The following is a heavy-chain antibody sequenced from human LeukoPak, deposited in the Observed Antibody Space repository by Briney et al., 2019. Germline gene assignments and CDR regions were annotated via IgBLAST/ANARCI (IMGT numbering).Heavy chain of an antibody. CDR1: GGSFSGYY. Sequence: SETLSLTCAVYGGSFSGYYWSWIRQPPGKGLEWIGEINHSGSTNYNPSLKSRVTISVDTSKNQFSLKLSSVTAADTAVYYCVRGHGSYGFPGGYWGQGTLVTVSS. D-gene: IGHD5-18*01. J-gene: IGHJ4*02. CDR3: VRGHGSYGFPGGY. V-gene: IGHV4-34*01. CDR2: INHSGST.